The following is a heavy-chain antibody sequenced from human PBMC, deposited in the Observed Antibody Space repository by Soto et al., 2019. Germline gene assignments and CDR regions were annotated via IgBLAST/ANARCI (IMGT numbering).Heavy chain of an antibody. V-gene: IGHV4-4*07. D-gene: IGHD2-2*01. Sequence: SETLSLTCTVSGGSISSYYWSWIRQPAGKGLEWIGRIYTSGSTNYNPSLKSRVTMSVDTSKNQFSLKLSSVTAADTAVYYCAIGYCSSTSCHSYYYGMDVWGQGTTVTVSS. CDR1: GGSISSYY. J-gene: IGHJ6*02. CDR3: AIGYCSSTSCHSYYYGMDV. CDR2: IYTSGST.